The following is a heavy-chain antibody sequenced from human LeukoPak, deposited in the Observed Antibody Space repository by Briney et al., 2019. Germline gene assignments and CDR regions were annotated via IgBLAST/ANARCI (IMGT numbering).Heavy chain of an antibody. D-gene: IGHD2-2*01. J-gene: IGHJ5*02. CDR1: GYTLTELS. CDR3: ATGPYCSSTSCPKYNWFDP. V-gene: IGHV1-24*01. CDR2: FDPEDGET. Sequence: ASVKVSCKVSGYTLTELSMHWVRQAPGKGLEWMGGFDPEDGETIYAQKFQGRVTMTEDTSTDTAYMELSSLRSEDTAVYYCATGPYCSSTSCPKYNWFDPWGQGTLVTVSS.